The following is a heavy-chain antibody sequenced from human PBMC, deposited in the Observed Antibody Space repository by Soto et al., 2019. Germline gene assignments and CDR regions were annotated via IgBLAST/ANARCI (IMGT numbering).Heavy chain of an antibody. J-gene: IGHJ6*02. Sequence: QVQLVESGGGVAQPGRSLRLSCAASGFTFSSFAMHWVRQAPGKGLEWVAVTSYDGSNTYYADSVKGRFTISRDNSKNTLYLQMNSLRAEDTAVYYCARDGNSGYDWDYYYGMDVWGQGTTVTVSS. CDR1: GFTFSSFA. D-gene: IGHD5-12*01. CDR2: TSYDGSNT. V-gene: IGHV3-30*01. CDR3: ARDGNSGYDWDYYYGMDV.